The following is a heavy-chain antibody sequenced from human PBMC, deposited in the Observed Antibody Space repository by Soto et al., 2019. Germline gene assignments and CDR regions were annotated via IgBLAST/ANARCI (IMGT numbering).Heavy chain of an antibody. D-gene: IGHD4-17*01. V-gene: IGHV1-18*01. CDR2: ISAYNGNT. J-gene: IGHJ4*02. CDR1: GYTFTSYG. Sequence: QVQLVQSGAEVKKPGASVKVSCKASGYTFTSYGISWVRQAPGQGLEWMGWISAYNGNTNYAQKLQGRVTMTTDTSTSTDYMELRSLRSDDTAVYYCARDVRWYGDYDSGFDYWGQGTLGTVSS. CDR3: ARDVRWYGDYDSGFDY.